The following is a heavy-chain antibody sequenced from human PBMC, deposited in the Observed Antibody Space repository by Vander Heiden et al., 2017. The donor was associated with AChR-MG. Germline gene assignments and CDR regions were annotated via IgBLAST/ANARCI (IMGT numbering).Heavy chain of an antibody. D-gene: IGHD5-18*01. CDR3: AKDIGPGYSYGYLEN. CDR2: ISWNSGSI. Sequence: EVQLVESGGGLVQPGRSLRLSCAASGFTFADYAMHWVRQAPGKGVEWVSGISWNSGSIGYADSVKGRFTISRDNAKNSLYLQMNSLRAEDTALYYCAKDIGPGYSYGYLENWGQGTLVTVSS. V-gene: IGHV3-9*01. J-gene: IGHJ4*02. CDR1: GFTFADYA.